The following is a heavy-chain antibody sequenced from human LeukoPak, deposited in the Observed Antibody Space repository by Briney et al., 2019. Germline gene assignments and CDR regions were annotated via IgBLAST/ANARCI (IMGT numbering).Heavy chain of an antibody. V-gene: IGHV1-18*01. Sequence: ASVKVSCKASGYTFTSYGISWVRQAPGQGLEWMGWISAYNGNTNYAQKFQGRVTITADESTSTAYMELSSLRSEDTAVYYCARDGLGTAMAFNYGMDVWGQGTTVTVSS. CDR3: ARDGLGTAMAFNYGMDV. D-gene: IGHD5-18*01. J-gene: IGHJ6*02. CDR1: GYTFTSYG. CDR2: ISAYNGNT.